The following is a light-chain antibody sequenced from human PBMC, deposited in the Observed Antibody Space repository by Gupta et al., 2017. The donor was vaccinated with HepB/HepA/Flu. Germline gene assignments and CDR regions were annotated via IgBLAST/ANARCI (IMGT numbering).Light chain of an antibody. Sequence: IVMTQSPATLSVSPGERVTLSCRASQRLTSSLAWYQQKPGQAPRLLIYGASTRATDIPARFSGVESGTEFTLTISSLQSEDLAVYYCQQYKNWPLTFGGGTKVEIK. CDR2: GAS. J-gene: IGKJ4*01. CDR1: QRLTSS. V-gene: IGKV3-15*01. CDR3: QQYKNWPLT.